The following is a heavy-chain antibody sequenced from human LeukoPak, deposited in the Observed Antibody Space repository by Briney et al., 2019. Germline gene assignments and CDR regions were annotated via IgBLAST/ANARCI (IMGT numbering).Heavy chain of an antibody. CDR1: GFNLSSYA. CDR2: ISRGSIHI. CDR3: ARVPSFWSGYYADY. D-gene: IGHD3-3*01. J-gene: IGHJ4*02. Sequence: KAGGSLRLSCAASGFNLSSYAFNGVRQAPGGGLEWVSSISRGSIHIYYGDSVKGRFTIPRHNPKNSLFLEMNSVRAEDTAVYCCARVPSFWSGYYADYWGRGTIVAVSS. V-gene: IGHV3-21*01.